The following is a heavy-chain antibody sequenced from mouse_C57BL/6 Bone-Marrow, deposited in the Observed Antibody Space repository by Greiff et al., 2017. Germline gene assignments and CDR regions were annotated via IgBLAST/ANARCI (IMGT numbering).Heavy chain of an antibody. V-gene: IGHV1-63*01. CDR2: IYPGGGYT. Sequence: QVQLQQSGAELVRPGTSVKMSCKASGYTFTNYWIGWAKQRPGHGLEWIGDIYPGGGYTNYNEKFKGKATLTADKSSSTAYMQFSSLTSEDSAIYYCAGSKYYAMDYWGQGTSVTVSS. J-gene: IGHJ4*01. CDR3: AGSKYYAMDY. CDR1: GYTFTNYW.